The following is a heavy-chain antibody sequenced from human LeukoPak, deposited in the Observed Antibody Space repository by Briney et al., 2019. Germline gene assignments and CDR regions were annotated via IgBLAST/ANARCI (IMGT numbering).Heavy chain of an antibody. D-gene: IGHD6-13*01. CDR1: GFTFSAYA. J-gene: IGHJ4*02. Sequence: HPGGSLRLSCAASGFTFSAYAMNWLRQAPGKGLEWVSTISASGGSTYSADSVKGRFTISRDISKNTLYLQMNSLRAEDTAVYYCAKDEGRAAAGNFDYWGQGTLVTVSS. CDR3: AKDEGRAAAGNFDY. CDR2: ISASGGST. V-gene: IGHV3-23*01.